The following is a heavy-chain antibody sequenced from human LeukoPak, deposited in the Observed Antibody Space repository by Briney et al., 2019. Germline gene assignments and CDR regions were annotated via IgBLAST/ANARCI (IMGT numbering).Heavy chain of an antibody. D-gene: IGHD4-17*01. CDR2: IFTSGNT. Sequence: GRIFTSGNTNCYFSLKSRLTMSVDTSKNQFSLKVTSVTAADTAVYYCARGAGLREYNWFDPWGQGTLVTVSS. CDR3: ARGAGLREYNWFDP. J-gene: IGHJ5*02. V-gene: IGHV4-4*07.